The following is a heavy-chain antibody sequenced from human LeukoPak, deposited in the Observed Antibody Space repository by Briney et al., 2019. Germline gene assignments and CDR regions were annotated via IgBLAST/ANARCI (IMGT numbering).Heavy chain of an antibody. CDR2: IYYSGST. CDR3: ASTTGYSSDY. V-gene: IGHV4-39*01. Sequence: GSLRLSCAASGFTFSSYSMNWIRQPPGKGLEWIGSIYYSGSTYYNPSLKSRVTISVDTSKNQFSLKLSSVTAADTAVYYCASTTGYSSDYWGQGTLVTVSS. CDR1: GFTFSSYS. J-gene: IGHJ4*02. D-gene: IGHD3-9*01.